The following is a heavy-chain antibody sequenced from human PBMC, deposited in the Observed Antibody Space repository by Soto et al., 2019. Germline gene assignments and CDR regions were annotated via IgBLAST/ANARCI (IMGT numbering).Heavy chain of an antibody. CDR3: ASCAVTTSIQSPEYYYYYYGMDV. J-gene: IGHJ6*02. Sequence: QVQLVQSGAEVKKPGSSVKVSCKASGGTFSSYAISWVRQAPGQGLEWMGGIIPIFGTANYAQKFQGRVTITADESTSTAYMELSSLRSEDTAVYYCASCAVTTSIQSPEYYYYYYGMDVWGQGTTVTVSS. CDR1: GGTFSSYA. CDR2: IIPIFGTA. V-gene: IGHV1-69*01. D-gene: IGHD4-4*01.